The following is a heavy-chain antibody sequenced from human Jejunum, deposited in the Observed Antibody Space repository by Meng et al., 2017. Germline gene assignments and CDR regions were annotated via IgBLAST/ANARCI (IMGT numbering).Heavy chain of an antibody. CDR1: GYTFTGYS. J-gene: IGHJ4*02. V-gene: IGHV1-2*05. Sequence: QVQLVQSGAEVKKPGASPRVSCQASGYTFTGYSIHWARQAPGQGLEWMGRINPDGSGTMYAQKFQGRVTMSRDTSISTVYMDLSKLTSDDTGLYYCARGVYPFFFDTWGQGTLVTVSS. CDR3: ARGVYPFFFDT. CDR2: INPDGSGT. D-gene: IGHD3-16*02.